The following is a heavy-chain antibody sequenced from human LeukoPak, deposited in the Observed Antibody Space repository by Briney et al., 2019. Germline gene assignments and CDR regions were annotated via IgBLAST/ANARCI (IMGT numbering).Heavy chain of an antibody. J-gene: IGHJ4*02. CDR2: IYYSGST. V-gene: IGHV4-59*01. Sequence: SETLSLTCTVSGGSISSYYWSWIRQPPGKGLEWIGYIYYSGSTNYNPSLKSRVTISVDTSKNQFSLKLSSVTAADTAVYYCARLQGYFDYWGQGTLVTVSS. CDR1: GGSISSYY. CDR3: ARLQGYFDY.